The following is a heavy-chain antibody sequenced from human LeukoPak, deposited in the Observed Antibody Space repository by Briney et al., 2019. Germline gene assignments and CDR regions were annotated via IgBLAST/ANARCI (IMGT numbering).Heavy chain of an antibody. CDR1: GGSFSGYY. V-gene: IGHV4-34*01. D-gene: IGHD6-6*01. Sequence: SETLSLTCAVYGGSFSGYYWSWIRQPPGKGLEWIGEINHSGSTNYNPSLKSRVTISVDTSKNQFSLKLSSVTAADTAVYYCARGLYSSSSLFLDYWGQGTLVTVSS. CDR3: ARGLYSSSSLFLDY. J-gene: IGHJ4*02. CDR2: INHSGST.